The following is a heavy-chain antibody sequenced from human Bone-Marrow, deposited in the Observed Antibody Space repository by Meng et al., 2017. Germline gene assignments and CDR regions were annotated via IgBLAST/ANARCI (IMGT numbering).Heavy chain of an antibody. CDR2: IYYSGST. Sequence: GSLRLSCTVSGGSISSSSNYWGWIRQPPGKGLEWIGSIYYSGSTYYNPSLKSRVTISVDTSKNQFSLKLSSVTAADTAVYYCSGDLIRIAAAVYNWFDPWGQGTLVTVSS. D-gene: IGHD6-13*01. CDR3: SGDLIRIAAAVYNWFDP. V-gene: IGHV4-39*07. J-gene: IGHJ5*02. CDR1: GGSISSSSNY.